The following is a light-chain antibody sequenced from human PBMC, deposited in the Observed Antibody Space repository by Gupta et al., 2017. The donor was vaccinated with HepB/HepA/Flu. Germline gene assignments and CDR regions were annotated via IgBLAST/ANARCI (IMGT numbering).Light chain of an antibody. CDR3: MQARETPLT. Sequence: DIVMTQSPLSLAVTPGEPASISCRPSQSLLHSSGYNHLDWYLQKPGQPPQILIYLGSNRAPGVPDRFRGSGSGTDFTLKIDRVEADDVGFYYCMQARETPLTFGGGTKVEIK. CDR2: LGS. CDR1: QSLLHSSGYNH. V-gene: IGKV2-28*01. J-gene: IGKJ4*01.